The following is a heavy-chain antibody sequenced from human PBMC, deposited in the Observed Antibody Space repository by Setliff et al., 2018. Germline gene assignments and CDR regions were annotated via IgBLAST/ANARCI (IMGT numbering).Heavy chain of an antibody. D-gene: IGHD3-3*02. V-gene: IGHV4-38-2*02. J-gene: IGHJ4*02. CDR1: GYSIRSGYY. Sequence: SETLSLTCTVSGYSIRSGYYWGWVRQPPGKGLQWIGKIYQSGNTYYNPSLESRVTMSVDTSNNHFSLKLHSVTADTAVYYCARHLWGRWMAASSDYFDYWGQGSLVTVSS. CDR3: ARHLWGRWMAASSDYFDY. CDR2: IYQSGNT.